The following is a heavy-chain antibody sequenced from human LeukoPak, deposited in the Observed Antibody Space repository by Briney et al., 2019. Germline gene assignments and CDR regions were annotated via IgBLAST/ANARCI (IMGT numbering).Heavy chain of an antibody. Sequence: GGSLRLSCAASGFTFSSYSMNWVRRAPGKGLEWLSYIRSSSRTIYYADSVQGRFTISRDNAKNSLYLQMNSLRAEDTAVYYCARDGSGRVPEMSAPDYWGQGTLVTVSS. CDR3: ARDGSGRVPEMSAPDY. J-gene: IGHJ4*02. CDR2: IRSSSRTI. V-gene: IGHV3-48*01. CDR1: GFTFSSYS. D-gene: IGHD3-10*01.